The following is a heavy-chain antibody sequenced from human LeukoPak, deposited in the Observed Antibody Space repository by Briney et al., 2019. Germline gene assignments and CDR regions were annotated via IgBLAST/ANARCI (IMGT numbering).Heavy chain of an antibody. Sequence: PSETLSLTCTVSGGSISSGTYYWSWIRQPAGKGLEWIERIYTSGSTNYNPSLKSRVSILVDTSKKQFSLKLSSVTAADTAVYYCARGIGHYYYYMDVWGTGTTVTVSS. CDR2: IYTSGST. CDR3: ARGIGHYYYYMDV. CDR1: GGSISSGTYY. D-gene: IGHD3-16*02. V-gene: IGHV4-61*02. J-gene: IGHJ6*03.